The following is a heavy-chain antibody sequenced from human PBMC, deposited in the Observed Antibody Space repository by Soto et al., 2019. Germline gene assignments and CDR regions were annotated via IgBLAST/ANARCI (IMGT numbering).Heavy chain of an antibody. CDR2: ISYDGSNK. CDR1: GFTFSSYA. V-gene: IGHV3-30-3*01. J-gene: IGHJ4*02. CDR3: AIFQKSYYDILTGLDY. D-gene: IGHD3-9*01. Sequence: GESLKISCAASGFTFSSYAMHWVRQAPGKGLEWVAVISYDGSNKYYADSVKGRFTISRDNSKNTLYLQMNSLRAEDTAVYYCAIFQKSYYDILTGLDYWGQGTLVTVSS.